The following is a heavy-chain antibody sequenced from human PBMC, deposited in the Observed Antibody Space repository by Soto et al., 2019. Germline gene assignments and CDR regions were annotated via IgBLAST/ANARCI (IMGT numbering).Heavy chain of an antibody. D-gene: IGHD5-12*01. CDR2: ISSSGSTI. J-gene: IGHJ6*02. CDR1: GFTFSSYE. V-gene: IGHV3-48*03. CDR3: ARAEQGYSGSALYYYYGMDV. Sequence: GGSLRLSCAASGFTFSSYEMNWVRQAPGKGLEWVSYISSSGSTIYYADSVKGRFTISRDNAKNSLYLQMNSLRAEDTAVYYCARAEQGYSGSALYYYYGMDVWGQGTTVTVSS.